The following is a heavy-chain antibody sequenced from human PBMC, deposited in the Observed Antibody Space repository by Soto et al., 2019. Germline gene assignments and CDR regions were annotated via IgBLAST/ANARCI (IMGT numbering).Heavy chain of an antibody. V-gene: IGHV4-61*01. Sequence: QVQLQESGPGLVKPSETLSLTCTVSGGSVSSGSYYWSWIRQPPGKGLEWIGYIYYSGSTNYNPSLKSRVTISVDTSKNQFSLKLSSVTAADTAVYYCARDGGYSFDYWGQGTLVTVSS. CDR3: ARDGGYSFDY. CDR2: IYYSGST. CDR1: GGSVSSGSYY. J-gene: IGHJ4*02.